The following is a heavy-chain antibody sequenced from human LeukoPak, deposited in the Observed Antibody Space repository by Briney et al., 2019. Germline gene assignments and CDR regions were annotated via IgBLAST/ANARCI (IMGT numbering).Heavy chain of an antibody. Sequence: GESLEISCKGSGYSFTSYWIGWVRQMPGKGLEWMGIIYPGDSDTRYSPSFQGQVTISADKSISTAYLQWSSLKASDTAMYYCASVHHYYDSSGAGYYFDYWGQGTLVTVSS. V-gene: IGHV5-51*01. D-gene: IGHD3-22*01. CDR1: GYSFTSYW. CDR3: ASVHHYYDSSGAGYYFDY. J-gene: IGHJ4*02. CDR2: IYPGDSDT.